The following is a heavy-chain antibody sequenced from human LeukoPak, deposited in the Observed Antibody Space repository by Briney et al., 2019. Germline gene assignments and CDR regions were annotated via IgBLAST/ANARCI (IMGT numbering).Heavy chain of an antibody. CDR3: AIVVVAGSFDY. D-gene: IGHD2-15*01. V-gene: IGHV1-69*06. J-gene: IGHJ4*02. CDR1: GGTFSSYA. Sequence: ASVNLSCTASGGTFSSYAISWVREAPGQGLECMGGIIPIFGTANYAQKFQGRVTITADKSTSTAYMELSSLRSEDTAVYHCAIVVVAGSFDYWGQGTQVTVSS. CDR2: IIPIFGTA.